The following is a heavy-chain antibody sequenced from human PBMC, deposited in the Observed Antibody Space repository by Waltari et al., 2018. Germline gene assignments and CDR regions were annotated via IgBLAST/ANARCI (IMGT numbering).Heavy chain of an antibody. J-gene: IGHJ4*02. V-gene: IGHV3-30*04. Sequence: QLLESGGGVVQPGRSLRLSCAASGFTLRDYAMHWVRQAPGKGLEWVAIISYDGTQTFYADPVKGRFTITRDNYKNTVYLQMESLRGDDTASYYCARGYATDPLDYWGQGTLVTVSS. CDR2: ISYDGTQT. CDR3: ARGYATDPLDY. CDR1: GFTLRDYA. D-gene: IGHD4-4*01.